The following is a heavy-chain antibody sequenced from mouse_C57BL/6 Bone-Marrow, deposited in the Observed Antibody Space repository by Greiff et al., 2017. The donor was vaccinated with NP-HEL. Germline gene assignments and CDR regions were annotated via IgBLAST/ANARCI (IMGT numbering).Heavy chain of an antibody. Sequence: VQLQQPGAELVKPGASVKLSCKASGYTFTSYWMHWVKQRPGRGLEWIGRIDPNSGGTKYNEKFKSKATLTVDKPSSTAYMQLSSLTSEDSAVYYCATPYYYGNWYFDVWGTGTTVTVSS. J-gene: IGHJ1*03. CDR3: ATPYYYGNWYFDV. D-gene: IGHD1-1*01. CDR2: IDPNSGGT. V-gene: IGHV1-72*01. CDR1: GYTFTSYW.